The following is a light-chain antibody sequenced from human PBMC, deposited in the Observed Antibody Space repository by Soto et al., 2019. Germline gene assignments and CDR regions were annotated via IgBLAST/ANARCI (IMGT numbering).Light chain of an antibody. J-gene: IGLJ2*01. CDR2: EVS. V-gene: IGLV2-8*01. CDR3: SLGVV. CDR1: SSDVGGYNY. Sequence: QSALTQPPSASGSPGQSVTISCTGTSSDVGGYNYVSWYQQHPGKAPKLMIYEVSKRPSGVPDRFSGSKSGNTASLTVSGLQAEDEADYHCSLGVVFGGGTKLTVL.